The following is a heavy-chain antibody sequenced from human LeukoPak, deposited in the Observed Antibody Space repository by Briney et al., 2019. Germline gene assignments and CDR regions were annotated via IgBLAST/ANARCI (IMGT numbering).Heavy chain of an antibody. D-gene: IGHD7-27*01. J-gene: IGHJ4*02. CDR1: GFTFSNAW. CDR2: IKSKTDGGIT. V-gene: IGHV3-15*01. CDR3: TPPNWGPEGYYFDY. Sequence: GGSLRLSCAASGFTFSNAWMSWVRQAPGKGLEWVGRIKSKTDGGITDYAAPVKGRFTISRDDSKNTLYLQMNSLKTEDTAVYYCTPPNWGPEGYYFDYWGQGTLVTVSS.